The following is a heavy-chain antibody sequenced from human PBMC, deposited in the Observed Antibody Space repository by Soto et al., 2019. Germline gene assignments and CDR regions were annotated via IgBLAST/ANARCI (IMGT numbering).Heavy chain of an antibody. CDR1: GFTFSTFA. CDR3: ARPSHDYGDYPCIY. Sequence: QVQLVESGGGVVQPGRSLRLSCAASGFTFSTFAMHWVRQAPGKGLEWVALIWYDGSKKYYADSVKRRFTICRDNSKNTLYLQMYSLRAEDTAVYYCARPSHDYGDYPCIYWCQGTLVTVSS. V-gene: IGHV3-33*01. J-gene: IGHJ4*02. CDR2: IWYDGSKK. D-gene: IGHD4-17*01.